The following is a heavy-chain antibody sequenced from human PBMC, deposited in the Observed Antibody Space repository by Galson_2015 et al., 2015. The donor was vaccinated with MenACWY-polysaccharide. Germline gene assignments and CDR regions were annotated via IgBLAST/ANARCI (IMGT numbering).Heavy chain of an antibody. J-gene: IGHJ4*02. CDR3: AKDRRYGYSAEGSTYDY. V-gene: IGHV3-9*01. Sequence: SLRLSCAASGFTFDDYAMHWVRQAPGKGLEWVSGISWNSGTIGYADSVKGRFTISRDNAKNSLYLQMDSLRSEDTALYYCAKDRRYGYSAEGSTYDYWGQGTLVTVSS. CDR1: GFTFDDYA. CDR2: ISWNSGTI. D-gene: IGHD5-18*01.